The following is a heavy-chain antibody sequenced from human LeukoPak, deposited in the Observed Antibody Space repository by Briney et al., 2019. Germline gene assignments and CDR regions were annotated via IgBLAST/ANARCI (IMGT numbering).Heavy chain of an antibody. CDR3: ARLLVGSRKGFDP. J-gene: IGHJ5*02. D-gene: IGHD2-21*01. CDR2: IYYSGST. CDR1: GGSISSYY. Sequence: SETLSLTCTVSGGSISSYYWSWIRQPPGKGLEWIGYIYYSGSTNYNPSLKSRVTISVDTSKNQFSLKLSSVTAADTAVYYCARLLVGSRKGFDPWGQGTLVTVSS. V-gene: IGHV4-59*01.